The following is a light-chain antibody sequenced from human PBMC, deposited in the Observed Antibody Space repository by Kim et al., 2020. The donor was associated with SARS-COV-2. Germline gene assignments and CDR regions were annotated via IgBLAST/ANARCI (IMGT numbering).Light chain of an antibody. CDR1: KLGDKY. V-gene: IGLV3-1*01. Sequence: GSPGQTASITCCGDKLGDKYACWHQQKPGKSPVLVIYQDTKRPSGIPERFSGSNSGNTATLTISGTQAMDEADYYCQAWDSSTAVFGGGTQLTVL. CDR3: QAWDSSTAV. J-gene: IGLJ2*01. CDR2: QDT.